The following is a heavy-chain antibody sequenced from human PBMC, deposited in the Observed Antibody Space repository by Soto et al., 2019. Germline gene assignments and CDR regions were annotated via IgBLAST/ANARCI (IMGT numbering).Heavy chain of an antibody. CDR1: GGSIRSAGYY. Sequence: NPSETLSLTCTVSGGSIRSAGYYWSWIRQHPGKGLEWIGYIYYSGSTYYNPSLKSRITISVDTSKNQFSLKLSSVTAADTAVYYCARVRRVDISTRYLRYYFHYWGQGNLVTVSS. D-gene: IGHD3-9*01. J-gene: IGHJ4*02. CDR3: ARVRRVDISTRYLRYYFHY. CDR2: IYYSGST. V-gene: IGHV4-31*03.